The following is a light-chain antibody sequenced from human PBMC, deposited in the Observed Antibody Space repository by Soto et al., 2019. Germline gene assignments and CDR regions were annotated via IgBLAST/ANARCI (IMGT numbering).Light chain of an antibody. CDR3: QQYGSSP. J-gene: IGKJ1*01. CDR1: QSVSSSY. CDR2: GAS. Sequence: EIVLTQSPVTLSFSPGERATLSCRASQSVSSSYLAWYQQKPGQAPRLLIYGASSRATGIPDRFSGSGSGTDFTLTISRLEPEDFAVYYCQQYGSSPFGQGTKVDNK. V-gene: IGKV3-20*01.